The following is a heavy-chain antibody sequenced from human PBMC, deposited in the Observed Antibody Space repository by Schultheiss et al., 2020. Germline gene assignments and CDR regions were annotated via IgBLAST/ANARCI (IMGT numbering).Heavy chain of an antibody. V-gene: IGHV2-5*01. CDR2: IYWNDDK. CDR1: GFSLSTSGVG. J-gene: IGHJ5*02. D-gene: IGHD3-22*01. CDR3: AHARLDSSGPNWFDP. Sequence: SCPTQVKPTQTLTLTCTFSGFSLSTSGVGVGWIRQPPGKALEWLALIYWNDDKRYSPSLKSRLTITKDTSKNQVVLTMTNMDPVDTATYYCAHARLDSSGPNWFDPWGQGTLVTISS.